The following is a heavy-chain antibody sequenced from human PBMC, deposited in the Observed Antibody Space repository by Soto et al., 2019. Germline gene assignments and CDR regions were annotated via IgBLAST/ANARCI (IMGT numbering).Heavy chain of an antibody. CDR1: GGTFSSYA. CDR2: IIPIFGTA. J-gene: IGHJ6*02. Sequence: QVQLVQSGAEVKKPGSSVKVSCKASGGTFSSYAISWVRQAPGQGLEWMGGIIPIFGTANYAQKFQGRVKITADESTSTAYRELSSLRSEDTAVYYCARSNVGIYYYYYGMDVWGQGTTVTVSS. D-gene: IGHD7-27*01. V-gene: IGHV1-69*12. CDR3: ARSNVGIYYYYYGMDV.